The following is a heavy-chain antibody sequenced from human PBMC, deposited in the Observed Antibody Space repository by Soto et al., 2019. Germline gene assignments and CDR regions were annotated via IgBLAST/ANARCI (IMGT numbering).Heavy chain of an antibody. CDR3: ARDQQMAYYYGSGPIDYYGKDV. D-gene: IGHD3-10*01. Sequence: GPLRLSGAASGFTCSTSAMNWVRQAPGKGLEWVAVISFGGYNKYYADSVKGRFTISRDNLKNTLYLQMNNLRVGDTAVYYCARDQQMAYYYGSGPIDYYGKDVWGQGTTVTVSS. CDR1: GFTCSTSA. CDR2: ISFGGYNK. V-gene: IGHV3-30-3*01. J-gene: IGHJ6*02.